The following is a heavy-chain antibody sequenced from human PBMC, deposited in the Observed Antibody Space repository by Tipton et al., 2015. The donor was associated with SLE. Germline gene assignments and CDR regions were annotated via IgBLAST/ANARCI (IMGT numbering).Heavy chain of an antibody. D-gene: IGHD4-17*01. CDR3: ARPMDYAGYFQH. J-gene: IGHJ1*01. CDR2: IYHSGST. Sequence: TLSLTCAVSGYSISSGYSWGWIRQPPGKGLEWIGSIYHSGSTYYNPSLKSRVTISVDTSKNQFSLKLSSVTAADTAVYYCARPMDYAGYFQHWGQGTLVTVSS. V-gene: IGHV4-38-2*01. CDR1: GYSISSGYS.